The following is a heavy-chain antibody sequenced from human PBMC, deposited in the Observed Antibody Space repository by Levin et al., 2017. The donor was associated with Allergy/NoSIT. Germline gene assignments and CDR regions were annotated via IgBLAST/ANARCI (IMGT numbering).Heavy chain of an antibody. V-gene: IGHV3-74*01. D-gene: IGHD2-2*01. CDR2: TNTDGSST. J-gene: IGHJ4*02. CDR1: GFTLSRYW. CDR3: ARSCTSASCYASDY. Sequence: GGSLRLSCAASGFTLSRYWMHWVRQAPGKGLVWVSRTNTDGSSTSYADFVKGRFTISRDNAKNTLYLQMNSLRAEDTALYYCARSCTSASCYASDYWGQGTLVTVSS.